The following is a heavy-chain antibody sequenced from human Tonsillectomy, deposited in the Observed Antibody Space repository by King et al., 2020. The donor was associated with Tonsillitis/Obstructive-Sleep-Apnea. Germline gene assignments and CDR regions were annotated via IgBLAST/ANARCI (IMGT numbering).Heavy chain of an antibody. D-gene: IGHD6-13*01. V-gene: IGHV4-39*01. CDR3: AKTAYSRNWLVDY. CDR2: IYYSGST. J-gene: IGHJ4*02. Sequence: QLQESGPGLVKPSETLSLTCTVSGGSISSSSYYWGWIRQPPGKGLEWIGSIYYSGSTYYNPSLKSRVTISVDTSKNQFSLKLSSVTAAGTAVYYCAKTAYSRNWLVDYWGQGTLVTVSS. CDR1: GGSISSSSYY.